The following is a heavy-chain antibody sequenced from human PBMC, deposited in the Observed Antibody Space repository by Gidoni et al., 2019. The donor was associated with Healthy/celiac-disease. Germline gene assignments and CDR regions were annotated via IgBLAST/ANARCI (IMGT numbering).Heavy chain of an antibody. CDR3: ARAVMVRGPLPGGY. CDR2: VSAYHGNT. J-gene: IGHJ4*02. V-gene: IGHV1-18*01. CDR1: GYTFTSYG. D-gene: IGHD3-10*01. Sequence: QVQLVQSGAEVKKPGASVKVSCKASGYTFTSYGISWVRQAPGQGLEWLGWVSAYHGNTNYAQKLQGRVTMTTDTSTSTAYMELRSLRSDDPAVYYWARAVMVRGPLPGGYWGQGTLVTVSS.